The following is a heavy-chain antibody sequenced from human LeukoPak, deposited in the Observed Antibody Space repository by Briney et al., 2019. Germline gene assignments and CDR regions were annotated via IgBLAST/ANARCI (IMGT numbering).Heavy chain of an antibody. CDR1: GYTFTSYA. D-gene: IGHD6-13*01. Sequence: GASVKVSCKASGYTFTSYAMNWVRQAPGQGLEWMGAIIRIFGTANYAQKFQGTVTFTADVSTSTAYMELSSLRSEDTAVYYCADSIAAAGNLADDYYYYAMDVWGQGTTVTVSS. J-gene: IGHJ6*02. V-gene: IGHV1-69*13. CDR3: ADSIAAAGNLADDYYYYAMDV. CDR2: IIRIFGTA.